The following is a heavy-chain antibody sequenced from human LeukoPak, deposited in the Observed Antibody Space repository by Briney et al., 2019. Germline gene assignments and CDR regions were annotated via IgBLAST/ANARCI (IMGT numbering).Heavy chain of an antibody. V-gene: IGHV1-18*01. CDR1: GYTFTSYD. D-gene: IGHD3-10*01. CDR2: ISVYNGDT. J-gene: IGHJ4*02. Sequence: ASVKVSCKASGYTFTSYDISWVRQAPGQGLEWMGRISVYNGDTNYAQNLQGRVTMTRDTSTSTAYMELRSLRSDDTAVYYCARAKPKNMVRGLIMRRESRYYFDYWGQGTLVTVSS. CDR3: ARAKPKNMVRGLIMRRESRYYFDY.